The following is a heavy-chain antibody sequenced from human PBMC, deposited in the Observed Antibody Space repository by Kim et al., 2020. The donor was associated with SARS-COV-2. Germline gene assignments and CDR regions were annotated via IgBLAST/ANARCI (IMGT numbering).Heavy chain of an antibody. V-gene: IGHV1-8*01. D-gene: IGHD6-19*01. J-gene: IGHJ5*02. CDR2: MNPNSGNT. CDR1: GYTFTSYD. CDR3: ARDSGEEQWRWAGWFDP. Sequence: ASVKVSCKASGYTFTSYDINWVRQATGQGLEWMGWMNPNSGNTGYAQKFQGRVTMTRNTSISTAYMELSSLRSEDTAVYYCARDSGEEQWRWAGWFDPWGQGTLVTVSS.